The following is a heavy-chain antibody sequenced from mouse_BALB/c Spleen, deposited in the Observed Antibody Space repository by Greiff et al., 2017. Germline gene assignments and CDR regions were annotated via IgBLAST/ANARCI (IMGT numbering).Heavy chain of an antibody. CDR1: GFTFSSYY. D-gene: IGHD1-1*01. CDR2: INSNGGST. Sequence: EVKLMESGGGLVKLGGSLKLSCAASGFTFSSYYMSWVRQTPEKRLELVAAINSNGGSTYYPDTVKGRFTISRDNAKNTLYLQMSSLKSEDTALYYCARHANYYGSSYAMDYWGQGTSVTVSS. V-gene: IGHV5-6-2*01. CDR3: ARHANYYGSSYAMDY. J-gene: IGHJ4*01.